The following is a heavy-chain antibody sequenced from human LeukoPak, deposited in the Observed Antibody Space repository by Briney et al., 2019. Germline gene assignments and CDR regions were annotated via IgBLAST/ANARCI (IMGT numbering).Heavy chain of an antibody. D-gene: IGHD5-18*01. CDR1: GFTFSDYY. V-gene: IGHV3-11*06. Sequence: PGGSLRLSCAASGFTFSDYYMSWIRQAPGKGLEWVSYISSSSSYTNYADSVKGRFTISRDNAKNSLYLHMNSLSAADTAVYYCASNFDTASWGQGTLVTVSS. CDR3: ASNFDTAS. CDR2: ISSSSSYT. J-gene: IGHJ5*02.